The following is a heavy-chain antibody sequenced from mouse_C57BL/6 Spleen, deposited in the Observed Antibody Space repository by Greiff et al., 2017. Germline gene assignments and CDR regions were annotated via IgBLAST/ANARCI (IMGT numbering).Heavy chain of an antibody. D-gene: IGHD1-1*01. Sequence: QVQLQQSGTELVKPGASVKLSCKASGYTFTSYWMHWVKQRPGQGLEWIGNINPSNGGTNYNEKFKSKATLSVDKSSSTADMQLSSLTSEDSAVYYCARSLNYYGSSYPGYWGQGTTLTVSS. CDR3: ARSLNYYGSSYPGY. CDR1: GYTFTSYW. J-gene: IGHJ2*01. V-gene: IGHV1-53*01. CDR2: INPSNGGT.